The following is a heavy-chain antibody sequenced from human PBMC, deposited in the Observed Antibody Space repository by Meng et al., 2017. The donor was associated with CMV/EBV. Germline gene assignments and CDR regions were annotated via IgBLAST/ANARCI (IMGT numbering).Heavy chain of an antibody. CDR2: IYYSGST. D-gene: IGHD6-13*01. CDR3: ARVNTAADYYYGMDV. CDR1: GGSLSSGGYY. J-gene: IGHJ6*02. Sequence: GGSLSSGGYYWSWIRQHPGKGLEWIGYIYYSGSTYYNPSLKSRVTISVDTSKNQFSLKLSSVTAADTAVYYCARVNTAADYYYGMDVWGQGTTVTVSS. V-gene: IGHV4-31*02.